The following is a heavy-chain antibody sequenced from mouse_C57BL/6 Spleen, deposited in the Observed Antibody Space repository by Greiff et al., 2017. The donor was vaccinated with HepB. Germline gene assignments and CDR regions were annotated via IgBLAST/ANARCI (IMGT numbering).Heavy chain of an antibody. Sequence: VQLQQSGPGLVQPSQSLSITCTVSGFSLTSYGVHWVRQSPGKGLEWLGVIWSGGSTDYNAAFISRLSISKDNSKSQVFFKMNSLQADDTAIYYCARMDDGYLFAYWGQGTLVTVSA. V-gene: IGHV2-2*01. CDR1: GFSLTSYG. CDR2: IWSGGST. CDR3: ARMDDGYLFAY. D-gene: IGHD2-3*01. J-gene: IGHJ3*01.